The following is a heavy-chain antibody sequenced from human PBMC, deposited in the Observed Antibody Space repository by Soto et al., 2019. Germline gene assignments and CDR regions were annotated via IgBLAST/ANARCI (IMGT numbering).Heavy chain of an antibody. V-gene: IGHV4-34*01. D-gene: IGHD6-13*01. CDR1: GGSFSGYY. CDR2: SNHSGST. J-gene: IGHJ6*02. CDR3: ARVAIMAAAGTYYYYYYGMDV. Sequence: SETLSLTCAVYGGSFSGYYWSWIRQPPGKGLEWIGESNHSGSTNYNPSLKRRVTISVDTSKNQFSLKLSSVTAADTAVYYCARVAIMAAAGTYYYYYYGMDVGGQGTTVTGSS.